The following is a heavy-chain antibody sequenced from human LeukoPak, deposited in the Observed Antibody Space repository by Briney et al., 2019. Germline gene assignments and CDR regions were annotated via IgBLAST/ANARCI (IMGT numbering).Heavy chain of an antibody. J-gene: IGHJ4*02. CDR3: ARTIFGVVTAIGFDY. V-gene: IGHV4-61*02. CDR2: IYTSGST. D-gene: IGHD3-3*01. CDR1: GGSISSGSYY. Sequence: SQTLSLTCTVSGGSISSGSYYWSWIRQPAGKGLEWIGRIYTSGSTNYNPSLKSRVTISVDTSKNQFSLKLSSVTAADTAVYYCARTIFGVVTAIGFDYWGQGTLVTVSS.